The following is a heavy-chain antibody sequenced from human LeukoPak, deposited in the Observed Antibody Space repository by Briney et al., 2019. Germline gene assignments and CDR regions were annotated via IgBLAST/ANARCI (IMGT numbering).Heavy chain of an antibody. D-gene: IGHD5-12*01. CDR3: SNTRGREDYFDY. J-gene: IGHJ4*02. CDR2: INSDGSST. Sequence: GGSLRLSCAASGFTFSSYWMHWVRQAPGKGLVWVSRINSDGSSTSYADSVKGRFTTSRDNAKNTLYLQMNSLRAEDTAMYYCSNTRGREDYFDYWGQGTLVTVSS. CDR1: GFTFSSYW. V-gene: IGHV3-74*01.